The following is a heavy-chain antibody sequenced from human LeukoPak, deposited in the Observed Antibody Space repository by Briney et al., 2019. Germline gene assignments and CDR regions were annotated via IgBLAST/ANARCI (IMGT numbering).Heavy chain of an antibody. Sequence: GGSLRLSCAASGFTFSSYSMNWVRQAPGKGLEWVSSISNSSSYIYYADSVKGRFTISRDNAKNSLYLQMNSLRAEDTAVYYCARVGPVVAATLLLGPSDHWGQGTLVTVSS. CDR2: ISNSSSYI. D-gene: IGHD2-15*01. CDR1: GFTFSSYS. V-gene: IGHV3-21*01. CDR3: ARVGPVVAATLLLGPSDH. J-gene: IGHJ4*02.